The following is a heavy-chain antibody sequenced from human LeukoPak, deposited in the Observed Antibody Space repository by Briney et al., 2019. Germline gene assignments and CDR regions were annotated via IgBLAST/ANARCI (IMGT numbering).Heavy chain of an antibody. J-gene: IGHJ4*02. D-gene: IGHD3-22*01. CDR1: GGPISSSSYY. CDR3: ARDNYFDSSAYTDS. V-gene: IGHV4-39*07. CDR2: IYYSGST. Sequence: SETLSLTCSVSGGPISSSSYYWGWIRQPPGKGLEWIGYIYYSGSTYYNPSLKSRVTISVDTSKNQFSLKLRSVTAADTAVYYCARDNYFDSSAYTDSWGQGTLVTVSS.